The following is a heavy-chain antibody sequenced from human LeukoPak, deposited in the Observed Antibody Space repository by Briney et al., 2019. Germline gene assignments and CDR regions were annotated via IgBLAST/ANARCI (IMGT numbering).Heavy chain of an antibody. J-gene: IGHJ4*02. CDR1: GFTFDDYA. D-gene: IGHD3-22*01. CDR3: AKDHYYDSSGYYDY. V-gene: IGHV3-9*01. CDR2: ISWNSGSI. Sequence: GGSLRLSCAASGFTFDDYAMHWVRQAPGKGLEWVSGISWNSGSIGYADSVKGRFTISRDNAKNSLYLQMNSLRAEDTALYYCAKDHYYDSSGYYDYWGQGALVTVSS.